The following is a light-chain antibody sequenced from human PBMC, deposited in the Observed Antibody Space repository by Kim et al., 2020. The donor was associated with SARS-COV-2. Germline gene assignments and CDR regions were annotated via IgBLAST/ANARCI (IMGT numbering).Light chain of an antibody. J-gene: IGKJ1*01. CDR2: DVS. Sequence: EIVLTQSPATLSLSPGERATVSCRASQSVSTYSAWYQQKSGQAPRLLIYDVSERATGIPARFSGSGSGTDFTLTISSLEPEDSAVYYCQQRTKWPWTFGQGTKVDIK. V-gene: IGKV3-11*01. CDR3: QQRTKWPWT. CDR1: QSVSTY.